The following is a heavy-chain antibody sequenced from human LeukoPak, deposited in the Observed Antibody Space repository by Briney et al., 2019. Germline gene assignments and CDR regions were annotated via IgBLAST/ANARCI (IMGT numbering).Heavy chain of an antibody. D-gene: IGHD3-22*01. CDR2: ISGSGGNT. Sequence: PGGSLRLSCAASGFSFSTYGMTWVRQAPEKGLEWVSAISGSGGNTWCAQSVRGRFTISRDNSKNMLYLQMNTLRAEDTAVYYCSKIYDSTAYYYFFDSWGQGTLVTVSS. CDR3: SKIYDSTAYYYFFDS. CDR1: GFSFSTYG. V-gene: IGHV3-23*01. J-gene: IGHJ4*02.